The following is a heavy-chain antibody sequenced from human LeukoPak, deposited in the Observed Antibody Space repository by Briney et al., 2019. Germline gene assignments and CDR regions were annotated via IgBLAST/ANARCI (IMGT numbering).Heavy chain of an antibody. J-gene: IGHJ6*03. V-gene: IGHV3-21*01. D-gene: IGHD6-13*01. CDR3: ARAGYSSSLFDYYFYMDA. CDR2: ISTSSSDI. CDR1: GFTFSTYT. Sequence: GGSLRLSCAASGFTFSTYTMIWVRQAPGKGLEWVSSISTSSSDIYYGDSVKGRFTISRDNAKNSVFLQMNSLRAADTAVYYCARAGYSSSLFDYYFYMDAWGKGTTVTVSS.